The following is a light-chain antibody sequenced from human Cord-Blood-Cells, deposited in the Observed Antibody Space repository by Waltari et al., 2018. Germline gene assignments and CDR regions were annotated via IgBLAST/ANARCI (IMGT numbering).Light chain of an antibody. CDR2: AAA. CDR3: QKSYSTPCS. CDR1: QSISSY. V-gene: IGKV1-39*01. J-gene: IGKJ1*01. Sequence: DIQMTKSPSSLSASVADRVTIPCRASQSISSYLNWYQQTQGKAPKLLIYAAASLQSGVTSRFSGIGSGTDFTLTISSLQPEDFSTYYCQKSYSTPCSFGQGTKVEIK.